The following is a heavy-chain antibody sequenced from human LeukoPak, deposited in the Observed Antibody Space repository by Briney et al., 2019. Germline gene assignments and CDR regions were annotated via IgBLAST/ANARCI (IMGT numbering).Heavy chain of an antibody. V-gene: IGHV4-61*02. CDR3: ARVFGGPVSRRFDP. CDR1: GGSISSDNYH. J-gene: IGHJ5*02. CDR2: IYTSGNT. Sequence: PSETLSLTCTVPGGSISSDNYHWSWIRQPAGKGLEWIGRIYTSGNTNYNPSLKSRVTISVDTSKNQFTLKLSSVTAADTAVYYCARVFGGPVSRRFDPWGQGTLVTVSS. D-gene: IGHD4-23*01.